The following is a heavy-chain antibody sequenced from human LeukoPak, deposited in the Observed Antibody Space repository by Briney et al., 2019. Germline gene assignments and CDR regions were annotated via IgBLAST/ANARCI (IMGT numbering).Heavy chain of an antibody. V-gene: IGHV3-30*18. CDR1: GFTFRTYG. D-gene: IGHD3-16*02. J-gene: IGHJ3*01. CDR3: AKAPDYDYVWGNYRL. CDR2: ISYDGTNK. Sequence: GGSLRLSCAASGFTFRTYGIHWVRQAPGKGLEWVAVISYDGTNKYYADSVKGRFTISRDNSKNTLYLQMNSLRAEDTAVYYCAKAPDYDYVWGNYRLWGQGTMVTVSS.